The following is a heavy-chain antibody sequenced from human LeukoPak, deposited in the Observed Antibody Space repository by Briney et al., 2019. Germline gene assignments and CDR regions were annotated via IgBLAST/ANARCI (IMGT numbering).Heavy chain of an antibody. J-gene: IGHJ5*02. D-gene: IGHD4-23*01. CDR2: ISGSGGST. Sequence: GGSPRLSCEASGFTFSSYAMSWVRQAPGKGLEWVSAISGSGGSTYYADSVKGRFTISRDNSENTLYLQMNSLRAEDTAVYYCAKDKVVTPSAWFDPWGQGTLVTVSS. CDR1: GFTFSSYA. V-gene: IGHV3-23*01. CDR3: AKDKVVTPSAWFDP.